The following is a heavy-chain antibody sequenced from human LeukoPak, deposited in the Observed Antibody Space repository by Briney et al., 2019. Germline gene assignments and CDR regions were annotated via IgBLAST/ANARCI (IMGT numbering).Heavy chain of an antibody. Sequence: ASVKVSCKASGYTFTSYGFNWVRQAPGQGLAWMGWISTYKGNTNYAQKLQGRVTMTTDTSTGTAYMELRSLRSDDTAVYYCARDSPLDSGYDSYFDYWGQGTLVTVSS. J-gene: IGHJ4*02. CDR1: GYTFTSYG. D-gene: IGHD5-12*01. V-gene: IGHV1-18*01. CDR2: ISTYKGNT. CDR3: ARDSPLDSGYDSYFDY.